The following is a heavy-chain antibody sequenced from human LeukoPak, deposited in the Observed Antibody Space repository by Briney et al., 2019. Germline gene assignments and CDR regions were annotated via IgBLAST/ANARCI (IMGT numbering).Heavy chain of an antibody. CDR1: GYTFTSYG. V-gene: IGHV1-18*01. CDR3: ARDQLRIAVAGTFDY. D-gene: IGHD6-19*01. Sequence: ASVKVSCKASGYTFTSYGISWVRQAPGQGLEWMGWISAYSGNTNYAQKLQGRVTMTTDTSTSTAYMELRSLRSDDTAVYYCARDQLRIAVAGTFDYWGQGTLVTVSS. CDR2: ISAYSGNT. J-gene: IGHJ4*02.